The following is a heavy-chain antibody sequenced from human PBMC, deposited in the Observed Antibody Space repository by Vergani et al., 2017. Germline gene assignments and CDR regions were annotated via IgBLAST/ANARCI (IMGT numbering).Heavy chain of an antibody. Sequence: QVQLVQSGAEVKKPGSSVKVSCKASGGTFSSYAMHWVRQAPGQRLEWMGWINAGNGNTKYSQKFQGRVTITRDTSASTAYMELSSLRSEDTAVYYCARDGYGGNYYYYYYMDVWGKGTTVTVSS. V-gene: IGHV1-3*01. J-gene: IGHJ6*03. CDR1: GGTFSSYA. CDR2: INAGNGNT. CDR3: ARDGYGGNYYYYYYMDV. D-gene: IGHD5-12*01.